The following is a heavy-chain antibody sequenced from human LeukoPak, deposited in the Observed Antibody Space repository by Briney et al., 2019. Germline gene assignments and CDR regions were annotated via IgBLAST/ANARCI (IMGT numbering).Heavy chain of an antibody. D-gene: IGHD5-18*01. CDR1: GFTFSNYA. V-gene: IGHV3-23*01. Sequence: GGSLRLSCAASGFTFSNYAMTWVRQAPGKGLDWVSSITNTGATTYYADSVKGRFTISRDNSKTTLYFQMNSLRVEDTAIYYCAKDRAGYSYGTFEAWGQGALVTVSS. CDR3: AKDRAGYSYGTFEA. J-gene: IGHJ4*02. CDR2: ITNTGATT.